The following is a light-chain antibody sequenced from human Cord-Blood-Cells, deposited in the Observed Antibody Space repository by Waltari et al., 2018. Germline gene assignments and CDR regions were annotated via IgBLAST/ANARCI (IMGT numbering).Light chain of an antibody. CDR3: QQYNSYSYT. V-gene: IGKV1-5*03. J-gene: IGKJ2*01. CDR1: QSISSW. Sequence: DIQMTQSPSTLSASVGYRVTMTCRASQSISSWLAWYQQKPGNAPKLLIYKASSLQSGVPSRFSGSGSGTEFTLTISSLQPDDFATYYCQQYNSYSYTFGQGTKLEIK. CDR2: KAS.